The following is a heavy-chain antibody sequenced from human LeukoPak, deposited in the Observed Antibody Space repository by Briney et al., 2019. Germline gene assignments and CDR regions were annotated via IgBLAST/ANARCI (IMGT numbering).Heavy chain of an antibody. Sequence: SLRLSCAASGFTFDDYAMHWVRQAPGKGLEWVSGISWNSGSIGYADSVKGRFTISRDNAKNSLYLQMNSLRAEDTALYYCAKEASTVTTRGNGSYFDYWGQGTLVTVSS. CDR2: ISWNSGSI. CDR3: AKEASTVTTRGNGSYFDY. V-gene: IGHV3-9*01. D-gene: IGHD4-17*01. CDR1: GFTFDDYA. J-gene: IGHJ4*02.